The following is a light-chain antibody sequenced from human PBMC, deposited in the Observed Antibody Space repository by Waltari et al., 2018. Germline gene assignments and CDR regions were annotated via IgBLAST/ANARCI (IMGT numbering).Light chain of an antibody. V-gene: IGLV2-14*01. J-gene: IGLJ2*01. Sequence: QSALTQPASVSGSPGQSITISCSGTSSDIGSFNFVSWYQQHPGKVPKLLIYEVTNRPSGVSNRFSGSKSVNTASLTISGLQAEDEADYYCSSYTSSTTVVFSGGTKLTVL. CDR1: SSDIGSFNF. CDR3: SSYTSSTTVV. CDR2: EVT.